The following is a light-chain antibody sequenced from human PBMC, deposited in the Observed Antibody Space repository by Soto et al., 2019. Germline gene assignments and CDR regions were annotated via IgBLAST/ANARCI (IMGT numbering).Light chain of an antibody. V-gene: IGKV3-20*01. J-gene: IGKJ2*01. Sequence: EIVLTQSPGTLSLSPGERATLSCRASQTVSSTYIAWYQQSPGQPPRLLIYGASSRATGIPDRFRGSGSGTDFTLTISRLEPEDFAVYFCQQYGRSPPFTFGQGTKVDIK. CDR1: QTVSSTY. CDR3: QQYGRSPPFT. CDR2: GAS.